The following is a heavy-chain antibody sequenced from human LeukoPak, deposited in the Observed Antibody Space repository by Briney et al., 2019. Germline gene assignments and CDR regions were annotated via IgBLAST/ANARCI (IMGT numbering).Heavy chain of an antibody. CDR1: GGTFSSYA. D-gene: IGHD2-15*01. Sequence: SVKVSCKASGGTFSSYAISWVRQAPGQGLEWMGGIIPIFGTANYAQKFQGRVTMTTDTSTSTAYMELRSLRSDDTAVYYCAREGLRYCSGGSCYHLDYWGQGTLVTVSS. CDR2: IIPIFGTA. V-gene: IGHV1-69*05. CDR3: AREGLRYCSGGSCYHLDY. J-gene: IGHJ4*02.